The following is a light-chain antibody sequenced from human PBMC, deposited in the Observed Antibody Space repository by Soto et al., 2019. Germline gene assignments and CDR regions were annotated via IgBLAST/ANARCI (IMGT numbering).Light chain of an antibody. J-gene: IGKJ4*01. CDR2: DAS. CDR1: QSVSSF. Sequence: EIVLTQSPATLSLSPGERATLSCRASQSVSSFLAWYQQKPGQAPRLLIYDASSRATGVPARFSGSGSGTDFTLTINSLEPEDFAVYYCQQRSNWPLTFGGGTKVDIK. CDR3: QQRSNWPLT. V-gene: IGKV3-11*01.